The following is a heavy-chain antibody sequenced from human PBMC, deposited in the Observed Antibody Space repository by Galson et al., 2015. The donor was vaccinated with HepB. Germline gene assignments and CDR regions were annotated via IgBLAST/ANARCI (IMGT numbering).Heavy chain of an antibody. Sequence: LSLTCTVAGGSISTYYWSWIRQPAGKGLEWIGRIYTSGSTNYNPSLKSRVTMSVDTSKKQFSLNLRSVTAADTAVYYCARGFVGQDWYFDLWGRGTLVTVSS. CDR1: GGSISTYY. D-gene: IGHD2-15*01. J-gene: IGHJ2*01. V-gene: IGHV4-4*07. CDR3: ARGFVGQDWYFDL. CDR2: IYTSGST.